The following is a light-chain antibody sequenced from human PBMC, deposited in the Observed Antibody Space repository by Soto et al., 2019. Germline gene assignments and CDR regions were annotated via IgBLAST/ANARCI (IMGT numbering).Light chain of an antibody. CDR3: LQKYFYPFT. V-gene: IGKV1-6*01. J-gene: IGKJ3*01. CDR2: AAS. Sequence: AIQMTQSPSSLSASVGDRVTITCRASQGIRNDLDWFQQKPGKAPKLLIYAASNLQSGVPARFSGSGSGTDFTLTISSLQPEDFATYYCLQKYFYPFTFGPGTIVDIK. CDR1: QGIRND.